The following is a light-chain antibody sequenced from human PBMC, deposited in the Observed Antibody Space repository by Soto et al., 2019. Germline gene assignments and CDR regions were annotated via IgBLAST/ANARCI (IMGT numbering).Light chain of an antibody. Sequence: QSALTQPASVSGSPGQSITISCTGTSSYVGTYDLVSWYQHHPGKAPKLMIYGANKRPSGVSNRFSGSKSGNTASLTISGLQAEDEAHYYCCSYVASSTWVFGGGTTLTVL. CDR2: GAN. CDR1: SSYVGTYDL. V-gene: IGLV2-23*01. CDR3: CSYVASSTWV. J-gene: IGLJ3*02.